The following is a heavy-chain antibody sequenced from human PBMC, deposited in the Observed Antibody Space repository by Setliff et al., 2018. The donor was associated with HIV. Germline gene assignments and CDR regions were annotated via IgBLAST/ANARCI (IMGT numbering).Heavy chain of an antibody. J-gene: IGHJ6*02. CDR2: IRYDESDK. D-gene: IGHD3-10*01. CDR3: ARSVIGYYYYGMDV. V-gene: IGHV3-30*02. Sequence: SGFTFSNSGMHWVRQAPGKGLEWVTFIRYDESDKDYADSVKGRFTISRDNSKNTLYLQMNRLRSEDTAVYYCARSVIGYYYYGMDVWGQGTLVTVSS. CDR1: GFTFSNSG.